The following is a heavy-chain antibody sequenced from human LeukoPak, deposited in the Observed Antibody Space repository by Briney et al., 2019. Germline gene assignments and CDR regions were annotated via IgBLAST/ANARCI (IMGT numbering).Heavy chain of an antibody. Sequence: GASVKVSCKASGYTFTGYYMHWVRQAPGQGLEWMGWINPNSGGTNYAQKFQGWVTMTRDTSISTAYMELSSLRSEDTAVYYCAREGGSARSIGLGFDYWGQGTLVTVSS. V-gene: IGHV1-2*04. CDR2: INPNSGGT. D-gene: IGHD1-26*01. J-gene: IGHJ4*02. CDR3: AREGGSARSIGLGFDY. CDR1: GYTFTGYY.